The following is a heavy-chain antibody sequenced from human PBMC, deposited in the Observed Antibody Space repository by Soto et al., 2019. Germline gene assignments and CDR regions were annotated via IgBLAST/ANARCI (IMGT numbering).Heavy chain of an antibody. V-gene: IGHV3-7*01. Sequence: GGSLRLSCAASGFTFISYWMSWVRQAPGKGLEWVANIKQDASEKYYVDSVKGRFTLSRDNAKNSLQLQMSSLRAEDTAIYFCARVAYGNGWIFDYWGQGTLVTVSS. J-gene: IGHJ4*01. CDR3: ARVAYGNGWIFDY. D-gene: IGHD6-19*01. CDR2: IKQDASEK. CDR1: GFTFISYW.